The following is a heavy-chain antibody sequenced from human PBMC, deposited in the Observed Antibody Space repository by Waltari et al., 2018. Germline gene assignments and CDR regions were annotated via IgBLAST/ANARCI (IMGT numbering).Heavy chain of an antibody. CDR3: ASQLIAVAGTVLFDY. D-gene: IGHD6-19*01. CDR1: GSSISSGSY. CDR2: IYHSVST. J-gene: IGHJ4*02. V-gene: IGHV4-38-2*01. Sequence: QVQLQESGPGLVTPSETLSLTCAVPGSSISSGSYWGLIRHPPGKGLEWIGSIYHSVSTYYNPSLKSRVTISVDTSKNQFSLKLSSVTAADTAVYYCASQLIAVAGTVLFDYWGQGTLVTVSS.